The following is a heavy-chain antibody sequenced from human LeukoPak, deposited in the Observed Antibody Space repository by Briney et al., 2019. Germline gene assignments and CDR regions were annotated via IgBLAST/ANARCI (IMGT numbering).Heavy chain of an antibody. J-gene: IGHJ4*02. CDR2: INHSGST. CDR3: ARGYCSGGSCYDSLDY. V-gene: IGHV4-34*01. D-gene: IGHD2-15*01. CDR1: GGSFSGYY. Sequence: SETLSLTCAVYGGSFSGYYWSWIRQPPGKGLEWIGEINHSGSTNYNPSLKSRVTISVDTSKNQFSLKLSSVTAAGTAVYYCARGYCSGGSCYDSLDYWGQGTLVSVSS.